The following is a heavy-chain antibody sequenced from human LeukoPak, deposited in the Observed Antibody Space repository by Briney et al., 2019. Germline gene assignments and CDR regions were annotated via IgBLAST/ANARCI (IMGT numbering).Heavy chain of an antibody. CDR1: GYTFTSYY. CDR3: ARVRGSSWNADYYYHFMDV. CDR2: INPSGGST. J-gene: IGHJ6*03. V-gene: IGHV1-46*01. D-gene: IGHD6-13*01. Sequence: ASVKVSCKASGYTFTSYYMHWVRQAPGQGLEWMGIINPSGGSTSYAQKFQGRVTMTRDTSTSTVYMELSSLRSEDTAVYYCARVRGSSWNADYYYHFMDVWGKGTTVTISS.